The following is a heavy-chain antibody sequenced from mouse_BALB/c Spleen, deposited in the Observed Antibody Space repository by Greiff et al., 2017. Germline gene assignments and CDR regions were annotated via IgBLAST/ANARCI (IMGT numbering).Heavy chain of an antibody. D-gene: IGHD2-14*01. V-gene: IGHV1S22*01. Sequence: LQQPGSELVRPGASVKLSCKASGYTFTSYWMHWVKQRHGQGLEWIGNIDPGSGSTNYDEKFKSKGTLTVDTSSSTAYMHLSRLTSEDSAVYYSERETDRCREYAFDYWGQGTPGTVSS. CDR3: ERETDRCREYAFDY. CDR1: GYTFTSYW. J-gene: IGHJ4*01. CDR2: IDPGSGST.